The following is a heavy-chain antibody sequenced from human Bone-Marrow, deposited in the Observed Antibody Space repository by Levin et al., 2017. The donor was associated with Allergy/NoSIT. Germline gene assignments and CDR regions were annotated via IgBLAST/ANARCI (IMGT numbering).Heavy chain of an antibody. D-gene: IGHD2-15*01. CDR2: ISSSGSTI. Sequence: SGGSLRLSCAASGFTFSDYYMSWIRQAPGKGLEWVSYISSSGSTIYYADSVKGRFTISRDNAKNSLYLQMNSLRAEDTAVYYCAIYCSGGSCYGWYFDLWGRGTLVTVSS. V-gene: IGHV3-11*01. J-gene: IGHJ2*01. CDR3: AIYCSGGSCYGWYFDL. CDR1: GFTFSDYY.